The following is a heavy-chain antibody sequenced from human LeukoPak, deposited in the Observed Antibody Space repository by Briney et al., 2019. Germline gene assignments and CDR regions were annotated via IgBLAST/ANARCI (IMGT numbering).Heavy chain of an antibody. CDR3: ARDPNYYGSGSYSFDY. D-gene: IGHD3-10*01. CDR1: GFTFSSYA. V-gene: IGHV3-30*04. J-gene: IGHJ4*02. CDR2: ISYDGSNK. Sequence: GGSLRLSCAASGFTFSSYAMHWVRQAPGKGLEWVAVISYDGSNKYYADSVKGRFTISRDNSKNTLYLQMNSLRAEGTAVYYCARDPNYYGSGSYSFDYWGQGTLVTVSS.